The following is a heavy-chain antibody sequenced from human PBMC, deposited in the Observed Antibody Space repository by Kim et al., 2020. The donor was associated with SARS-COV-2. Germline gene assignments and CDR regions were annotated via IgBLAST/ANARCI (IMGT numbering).Heavy chain of an antibody. D-gene: IGHD2-15*01. CDR3: ARREGKVGFDP. Sequence: SYSNPTHKSGVTMSIDTSKNQISLKLNSVTAADTAVYYCARREGKVGFDPWGQGTLVTVSS. V-gene: IGHV4-28*01. J-gene: IGHJ5*02. CDR2: S.